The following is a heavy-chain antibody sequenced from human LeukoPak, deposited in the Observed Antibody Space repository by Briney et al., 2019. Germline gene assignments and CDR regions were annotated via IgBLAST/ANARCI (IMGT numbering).Heavy chain of an antibody. Sequence: PGGSLRLSCAASGFTFDDYGMHWVRQAPGKGLEWVSLISGDGGSTYYADSVKGRFTISRDNGKNSLYLQMNSLRDEDTAVYYCARSFDIWGQGTMVTVSS. CDR3: ARSFDI. CDR2: ISGDGGST. J-gene: IGHJ3*02. V-gene: IGHV3-43*02. CDR1: GFTFDDYG.